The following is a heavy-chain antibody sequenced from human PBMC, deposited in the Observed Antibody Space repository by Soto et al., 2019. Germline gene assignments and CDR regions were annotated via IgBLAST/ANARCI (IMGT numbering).Heavy chain of an antibody. J-gene: IGHJ6*03. CDR2: IWYDGSNK. CDR3: AREGGIVVVPAAIPLDYYYYMDV. V-gene: IGHV3-33*01. Sequence: GGSLRLSCAASGFTFSSYGMHWVRQAPGKGLEWVAVIWYDGSNKYYADSVKGRFTISRDNSKNTLYLQMNSLRAEDTAVYYCAREGGIVVVPAAIPLDYYYYMDVWGKGTKVTVSS. D-gene: IGHD2-2*01. CDR1: GFTFSSYG.